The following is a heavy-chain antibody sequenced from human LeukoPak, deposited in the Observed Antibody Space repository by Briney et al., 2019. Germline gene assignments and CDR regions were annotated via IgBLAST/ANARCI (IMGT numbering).Heavy chain of an antibody. CDR2: IYSGGST. CDR1: GVTVSDNY. D-gene: IGHD3-3*01. V-gene: IGHV3-53*01. CDR3: ARDYSDDFWSGYRYGMDV. J-gene: IGHJ6*02. Sequence: GGSLRLSCAASGVTVSDNYMSWVRQAPGKGLEWVSLIYSGGSTYYADSVKGRFTISRDNSKNTLYLQMNSLRAEDTAVYYCARDYSDDFWSGYRYGMDVWGQGTTVTVSS.